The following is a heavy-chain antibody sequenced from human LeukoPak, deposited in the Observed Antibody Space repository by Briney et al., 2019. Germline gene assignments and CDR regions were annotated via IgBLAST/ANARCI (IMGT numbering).Heavy chain of an antibody. V-gene: IGHV4-59*01. D-gene: IGHD5-18*01. J-gene: IGHJ4*02. CDR2: IYYSGST. CDR1: GGSISSYY. CDR3: ARVVDNYGSLDY. Sequence: SETLSLTCTVSGGSISSYYWSWIRQPPGKGLEWIGYIYYSGSTNYNPSLKSRVTISVDTSKDQFSLKLSSVTAADTAVYYCARVVDNYGSLDYWGQGTLVTVSS.